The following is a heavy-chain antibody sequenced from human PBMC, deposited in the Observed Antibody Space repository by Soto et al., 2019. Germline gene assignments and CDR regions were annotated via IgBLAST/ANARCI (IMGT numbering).Heavy chain of an antibody. D-gene: IGHD1-1*01. CDR2: IYPGDSDT. J-gene: IGHJ3*02. V-gene: IGHV5-51*01. Sequence: PGESLKISCKGSGYNLAVYWIGWVRQMPGKGLEWMGMIYPGDSDTRYSPSFQGQVTISVDKSISTAYLQWSSLRASDTAMYYCARGWKVAGDAFDIWGQGTMVTVSS. CDR1: GYNLAVYW. CDR3: ARGWKVAGDAFDI.